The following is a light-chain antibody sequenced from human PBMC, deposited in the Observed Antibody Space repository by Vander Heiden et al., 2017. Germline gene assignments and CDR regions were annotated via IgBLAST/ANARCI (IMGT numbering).Light chain of an antibody. CDR3: QQYNTYPWT. J-gene: IGKJ1*01. CDR1: QSISSW. V-gene: IGKV1-5*01. CDR2: DAS. Sequence: DIQITPSPSTLSASVGDRVTITCRASQSISSWLAWYQQKPGKAPKLLIYDASSLESGVPSRFSGSGSGTEFTLTISSLQPDDFATYYCQQYNTYPWTFGQGTKVEIK.